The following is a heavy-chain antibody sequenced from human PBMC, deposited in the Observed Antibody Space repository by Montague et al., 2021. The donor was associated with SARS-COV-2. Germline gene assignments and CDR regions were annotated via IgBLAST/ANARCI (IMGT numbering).Heavy chain of an antibody. CDR1: RFTFSSYG. V-gene: IGHV3-30*03. D-gene: IGHD2-2*01. CDR2: ISYDGSNK. Sequence: SLRLSCSASRFTFSSYGMHWVRQAPGKGLEWVAVISYDGSNKNYADSVMGRFTISRDKSKNTLYLQMNSLRAEDTAVYYCARDQGYCSSTTCFRGWTYYYYGMDVWGQGTTVTVSS. CDR3: ARDQGYCSSTTCFRGWTYYYYGMDV. J-gene: IGHJ6*02.